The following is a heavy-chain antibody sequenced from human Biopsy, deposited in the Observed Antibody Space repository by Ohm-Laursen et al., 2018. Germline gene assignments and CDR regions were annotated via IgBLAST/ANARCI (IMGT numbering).Heavy chain of an antibody. CDR3: ARDPGYDFWSGSDPFDI. V-gene: IGHV1-18*04. CDR1: GYTFTAYG. Sequence: ASVKVSCKASGYTFTAYGISWVRQAPGQGLEWMGWVSTYNDDTNIAQKFQGRVSMTTDTSTRTAYMELRSLRSGDTAIYFCARDPGYDFWSGSDPFDIWGQGTLVTVS. J-gene: IGHJ3*02. CDR2: VSTYNDDT. D-gene: IGHD3-3*01.